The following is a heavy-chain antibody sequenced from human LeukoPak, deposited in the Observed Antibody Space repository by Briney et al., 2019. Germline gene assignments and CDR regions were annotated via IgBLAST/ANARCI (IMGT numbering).Heavy chain of an antibody. CDR2: ISPDGSEK. J-gene: IGHJ4*02. D-gene: IGHD3-22*01. Sequence: GGSLRLSCAASGFTFSSYGMHWVRQAPGQGLEWVANISPDGSEKNYVDSVKGRFTTSRDNAKNSLYLQMNSLRAEDTAVYYCARGFNYDSSGYYYRLYYFDYWGQGTLVTVSS. CDR3: ARGFNYDSSGYYYRLYYFDY. CDR1: GFTFSSYG. V-gene: IGHV3-7*04.